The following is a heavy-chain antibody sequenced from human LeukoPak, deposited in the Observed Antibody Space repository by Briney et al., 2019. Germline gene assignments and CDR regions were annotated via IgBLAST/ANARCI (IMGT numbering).Heavy chain of an antibody. D-gene: IGHD3-22*01. V-gene: IGHV1-18*04. CDR1: GYTFTSYY. CDR3: ARGGGEATGGYYDSSGYFS. Sequence: ASVKVSCKASGYTFTSYYMHWVRQAPGQGLEWMGWISTYNGHTNYARKVQGRVTMTTDTSTSTAYMELRSLRSDDTAVYYCARGGGEATGGYYDSSGYFSWGQGTLVTVSS. CDR2: ISTYNGHT. J-gene: IGHJ5*02.